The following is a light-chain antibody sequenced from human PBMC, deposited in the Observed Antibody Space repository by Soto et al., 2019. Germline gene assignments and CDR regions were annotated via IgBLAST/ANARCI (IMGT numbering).Light chain of an antibody. J-gene: IGKJ4*01. CDR2: DAS. Sequence: EIVLTQSPATLSLSPGERATLSCRASQSVSSYLAWYQQKPGQAPRLLIYDASNMATGIPARFSGSGSGTDVTLTISSLEPEDVAVYYCQQRSNWPLALTFGGGTKVEIK. CDR3: QQRSNWPLALT. V-gene: IGKV3-11*01. CDR1: QSVSSY.